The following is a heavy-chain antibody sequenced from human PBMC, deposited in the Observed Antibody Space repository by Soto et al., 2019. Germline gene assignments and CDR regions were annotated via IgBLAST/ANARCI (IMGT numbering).Heavy chain of an antibody. Sequence: QGTLKESGPTLVKPTQTLTLTCSFSGFSLSTSGVGVGWIRQSPGKALEWLALIYWSGDEHYRPSLKSRLSIFKDTSKDHVALIMTDMDPVDTATYYCARGLATLPVFAFDIWGQGTMVTVSS. D-gene: IGHD6-6*01. CDR1: GFSLSTSGVG. CDR2: IYWSGDE. J-gene: IGHJ3*02. CDR3: ARGLATLPVFAFDI. V-gene: IGHV2-5*01.